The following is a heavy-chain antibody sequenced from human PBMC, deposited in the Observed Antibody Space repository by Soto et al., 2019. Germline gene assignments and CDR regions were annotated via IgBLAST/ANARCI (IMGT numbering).Heavy chain of an antibody. Sequence: ETLSDTWTVSGGSISRSSYYWGWIRQPPGKGLEWIGSIYYSGSTYYNPSLKSRVTISVDTSKNQFSLKLSSVTAADTAVYYCARHGPCFSEQQLDPFNRLHPWAPVTL. J-gene: IGHJ5*02. V-gene: IGHV4-39*01. CDR2: IYYSGST. CDR3: ARHGPCFSEQQLDPFNRLHP. CDR1: GGSISRSSYY. D-gene: IGHD6-6*01.